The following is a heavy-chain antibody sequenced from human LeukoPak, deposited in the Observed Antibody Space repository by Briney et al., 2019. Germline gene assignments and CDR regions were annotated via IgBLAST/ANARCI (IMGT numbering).Heavy chain of an antibody. J-gene: IGHJ4*02. CDR3: VKGPLIEVAGTTWDY. Sequence: GGSLRLSCAASGFTFSSYWRSWVRQAPGKGLEWVANIKQDGSEKYYVDSVKGRFTISRDNAKNSLYLQMNSLRPEDTAVYYWVKGPLIEVAGTTWDYWGQGTLVTVSS. CDR2: IKQDGSEK. V-gene: IGHV3-7*01. D-gene: IGHD6-19*01. CDR1: GFTFSSYW.